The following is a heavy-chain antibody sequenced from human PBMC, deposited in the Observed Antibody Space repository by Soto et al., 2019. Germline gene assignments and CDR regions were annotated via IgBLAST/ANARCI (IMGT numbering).Heavy chain of an antibody. CDR3: ARGGGGYRLDYLEY. Sequence: ASVKVSCKASGYTFTSFSAHWVRQAPGQGLEWMGWINAGNGNTKLSQTFQGRVTITRDTSANIVYMELSSLRSQDTARYYCARGGGGYRLDYLEYWGQGSLVTVSS. D-gene: IGHD3-16*02. V-gene: IGHV1-3*01. J-gene: IGHJ4*02. CDR2: INAGNGNT. CDR1: GYTFTSFS.